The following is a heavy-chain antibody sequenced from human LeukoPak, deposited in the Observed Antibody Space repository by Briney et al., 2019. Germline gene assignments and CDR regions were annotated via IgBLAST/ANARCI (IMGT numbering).Heavy chain of an antibody. CDR1: GGSISSYY. D-gene: IGHD4-17*01. CDR2: IYYSGST. Sequence: SETLSLTCTVSGGSISSYYWSWIRQPPGKGLEWIGYIYYSGSTNYNPSLKSRVTISVDTSKNQFSVRLSSVTAADTAVYYCASGTTVTNFAYWGQGTLVTVSS. J-gene: IGHJ4*02. V-gene: IGHV4-59*01. CDR3: ASGTTVTNFAY.